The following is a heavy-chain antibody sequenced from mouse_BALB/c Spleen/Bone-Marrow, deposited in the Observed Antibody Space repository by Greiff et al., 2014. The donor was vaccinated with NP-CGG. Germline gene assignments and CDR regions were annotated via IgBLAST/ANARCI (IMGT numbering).Heavy chain of an antibody. J-gene: IGHJ3*01. CDR3: NSYRIQGWFAY. D-gene: IGHD2-12*01. CDR1: GFNIKDYY. Sequence: EVQLQQSGAELVRSGASVKLSCTASGFNIKDYYMHWVKQRPEQGLEWIGWIDPENGDTEYAPKFQGKATMTADTSSNTAYLQLSSLTSEDTAVSYCNSYRIQGWFAYWGQGTLVTVSA. CDR2: IDPENGDT. V-gene: IGHV14-4*02.